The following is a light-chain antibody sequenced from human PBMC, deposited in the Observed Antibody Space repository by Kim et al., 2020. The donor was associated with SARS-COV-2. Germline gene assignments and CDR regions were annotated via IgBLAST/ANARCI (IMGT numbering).Light chain of an antibody. V-gene: IGLV3-19*01. J-gene: IGLJ3*02. CDR2: NKD. Sequence: GQKVNSTCQRGNLRSYYAGWYQQKTGRPPPLIVINKDKRPSGVPARCSASSSGNTASLTITGGHEEDEADYYCNSRGVSDEYIVVFGGGTKVTVL. CDR1: NLRSYY. CDR3: NSRGVSDEYIVV.